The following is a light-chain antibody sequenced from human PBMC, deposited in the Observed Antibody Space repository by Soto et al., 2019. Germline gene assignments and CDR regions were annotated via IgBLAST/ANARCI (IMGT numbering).Light chain of an antibody. CDR2: STN. CDR1: SGSVSTNYY. CDR3: VLYMGRGISV. V-gene: IGLV8-61*01. J-gene: IGLJ3*02. Sequence: QAVVTQEPSFSVSPGRTVTLTCGLSSGSVSTNYYPSWYQQTPGQAPRTLIYSTNTRSSGVPDRFSGSILGNKAALTITGAQADDESDYYCVLYMGRGISVFGGGTKLTVL.